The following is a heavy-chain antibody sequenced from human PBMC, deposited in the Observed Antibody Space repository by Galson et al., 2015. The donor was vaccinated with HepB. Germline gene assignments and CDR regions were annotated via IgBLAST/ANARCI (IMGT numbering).Heavy chain of an antibody. CDR3: ARGSYGSGNVYYYYMDV. CDR1: GGTFSSYA. Sequence: SVKVSCKASGGTFSSYAISWVRRAPGQGLEWMGGIIPIFGTANYAQKFQGRVTITADESTSTAYMELSSLRSEDTAVYYCARGSYGSGNVYYYYMDVWGKGTTVTVSS. D-gene: IGHD3-10*01. J-gene: IGHJ6*03. V-gene: IGHV1-69*13. CDR2: IIPIFGTA.